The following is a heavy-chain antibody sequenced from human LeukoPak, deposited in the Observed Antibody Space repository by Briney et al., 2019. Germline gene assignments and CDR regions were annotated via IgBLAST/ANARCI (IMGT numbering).Heavy chain of an antibody. V-gene: IGHV4-34*09. CDR1: GGSFSGYY. CDR3: ARVSSRGYFDY. CDR2: INHSGST. Sequence: SETLSLTCAVYGGSFSGYYWSWIRQPPGKGLEWIGEINHSGSTNYNPSLKSRVTISVDTSKNQFSLKLSSVTAADTAVYYCARVSSRGYFDYWGQGTLVTVSS. J-gene: IGHJ4*02.